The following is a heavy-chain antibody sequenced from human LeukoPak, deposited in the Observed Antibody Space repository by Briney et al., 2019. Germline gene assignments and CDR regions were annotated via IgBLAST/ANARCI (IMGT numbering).Heavy chain of an antibody. CDR2: ISGSGGST. V-gene: IGHV3-23*01. J-gene: IGHJ5*02. D-gene: IGHD2-2*01. Sequence: GGSLRLSCAASGFTFSSYAMSWVRQAPGKGLEWVSAISGSGGSTYYADSVKGRFTISRDNPKNTLYLQMNSLRAEDTAVYYCAKDLGYCSSTSCHNWFDPWSQGTLVTVSS. CDR1: GFTFSSYA. CDR3: AKDLGYCSSTSCHNWFDP.